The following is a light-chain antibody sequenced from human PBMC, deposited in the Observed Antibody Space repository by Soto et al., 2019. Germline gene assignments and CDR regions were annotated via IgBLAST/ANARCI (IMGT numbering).Light chain of an antibody. CDR2: SNN. V-gene: IGLV1-44*01. Sequence: QSVLTQPPSASGTPGQRVTISCSGSSSNIGSNTVNWYQQLPGTAPKLIIYSNNQRPSGVPDRFSGSKSGTSASLAISGLQSEDEADYYCAAWDDSLKGYVFGTGTKLTVL. CDR1: SSNIGSNT. CDR3: AAWDDSLKGYV. J-gene: IGLJ1*01.